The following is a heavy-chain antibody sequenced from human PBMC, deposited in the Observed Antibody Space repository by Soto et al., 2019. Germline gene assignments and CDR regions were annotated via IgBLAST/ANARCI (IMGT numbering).Heavy chain of an antibody. CDR3: ARDTNGLHY. D-gene: IGHD2-8*01. J-gene: IGHJ4*02. CDR1: GLIFSNYK. CDR2: INTDGSIT. Sequence: GGSLRLSCAASGLIFSNYKMHWVRQAPGKGLVWVSRINTDGSITDYADSVKGRFTVSRDNAKNTMYLQMNSLTADDSAVYYCARDTNGLHYWGQGTLVTVSS. V-gene: IGHV3-74*01.